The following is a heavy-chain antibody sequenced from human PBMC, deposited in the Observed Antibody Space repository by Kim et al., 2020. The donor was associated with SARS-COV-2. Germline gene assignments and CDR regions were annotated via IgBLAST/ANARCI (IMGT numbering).Heavy chain of an antibody. V-gene: IGHV3-33*05. J-gene: IGHJ3*01. Sequence: GGSLRLSCVVSGFNLNNYGIHWVRQAPGKGLEWVSLISFDGNNRYYANSVKGRFTISRDTSKSILFLEMNTLRTEDTALYYCARERAIVGYDDNWPNDAFDLWGQGTLVSVSS. CDR1: GFNLNNYG. CDR2: ISFDGNNR. D-gene: IGHD1-1*01. CDR3: ARERAIVGYDDNWPNDAFDL.